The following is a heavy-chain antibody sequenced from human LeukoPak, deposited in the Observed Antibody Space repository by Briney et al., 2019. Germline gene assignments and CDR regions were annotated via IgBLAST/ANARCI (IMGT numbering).Heavy chain of an antibody. V-gene: IGHV4-59*08. J-gene: IGHJ4*02. CDR2: INYSGST. CDR3: ARHHSGSYSYFDY. CDR1: GGSISSYY. D-gene: IGHD1-26*01. Sequence: SETLSLTCTVSGGSISSYYWSWIRQHPGKGLEYIGYINYSGSTDYNPSLRSRATISVDTSKNQFSLKLSSVTAADTAVYYCARHHSGSYSYFDYWGQGTLVTVSS.